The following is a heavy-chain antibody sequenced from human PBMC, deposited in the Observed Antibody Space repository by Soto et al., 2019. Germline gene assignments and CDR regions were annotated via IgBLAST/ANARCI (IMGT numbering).Heavy chain of an antibody. V-gene: IGHV4-59*08. CDR3: ARSISWGYWDLMYFDY. D-gene: IGHD2-8*02. CDR1: GCSISSYY. CDR2: IYYSGNT. J-gene: IGHJ4*02. Sequence: SETLSLTCAVSGCSISSYYWSWIRQPPGKGLEWIGYIYYSGNTNYSPSLNSRVTISVDTSKNHFSLKLNSVTAADTAVYYCARSISWGYWDLMYFDYWGQGTLVTVSS.